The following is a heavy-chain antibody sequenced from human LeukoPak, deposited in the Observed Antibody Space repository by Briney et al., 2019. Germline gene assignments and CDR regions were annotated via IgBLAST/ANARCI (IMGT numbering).Heavy chain of an antibody. D-gene: IGHD1-26*01. Sequence: GASVKVSCKASGYTFTSYGISWVRQAPGQGLEWMGWISAYNGNTNYAQKLQGRVTMTTDTSTSTAHMELRSLRSADTAVYYCARAVGATLGYYYYYMDVWGKGTTVTVSS. CDR1: GYTFTSYG. V-gene: IGHV1-18*01. CDR3: ARAVGATLGYYYYYMDV. CDR2: ISAYNGNT. J-gene: IGHJ6*03.